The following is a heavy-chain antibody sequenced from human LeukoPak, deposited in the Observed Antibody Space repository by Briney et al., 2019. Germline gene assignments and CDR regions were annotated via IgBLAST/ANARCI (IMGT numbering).Heavy chain of an antibody. CDR2: VSSDGINK. V-gene: IGHV3-30-3*01. Sequence: GRSLRLSCAASGFTFNEYAIHWVRQAPGKGLEWVAVVSSDGINKYYADSVKGRFTISRDNSKNTLYLQMNSLRPEDTAVYYCAREKDYGDSIDFWGQGTLVTVSS. D-gene: IGHD4-17*01. CDR3: AREKDYGDSIDF. CDR1: GFTFNEYA. J-gene: IGHJ4*02.